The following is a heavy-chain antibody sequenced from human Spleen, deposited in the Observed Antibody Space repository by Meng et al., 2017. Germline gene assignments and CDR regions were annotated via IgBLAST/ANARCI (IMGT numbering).Heavy chain of an antibody. CDR1: GYTLTNDA. CDR2: IDTKTGNP. J-gene: IGHJ4*02. D-gene: IGHD2-2*01. V-gene: IGHV7-4-1*02. Sequence: QVQLVQSGSTLRKPGASVKVSCKSSGYTLTNDAINWLRQAPGQGLEWMGWIDTKTGNPTYAQGFRGRLVFSLDTSVSTTYLEISGLKADDTAVYYCTRDGYLDCSRTNCFDYWGQGTLVTVSS. CDR3: TRDGYLDCSRTNCFDY.